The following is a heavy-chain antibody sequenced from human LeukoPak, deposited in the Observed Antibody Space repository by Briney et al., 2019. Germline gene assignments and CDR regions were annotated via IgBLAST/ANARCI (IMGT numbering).Heavy chain of an antibody. CDR1: GGSISGGSYY. D-gene: IGHD6-13*01. CDR2: IYTSGST. J-gene: IGHJ4*02. CDR3: AREQAGSSSSFDY. V-gene: IGHV4-61*02. Sequence: SQTLSLTCTVSGGSISGGSYYWSWIRQPAGKGLEWIGRIYTSGSTNYNPSLKSRVTISVDTSKNQFSLKLSSVTAADTAVYYCAREQAGSSSSFDYWGQGTLVTVSS.